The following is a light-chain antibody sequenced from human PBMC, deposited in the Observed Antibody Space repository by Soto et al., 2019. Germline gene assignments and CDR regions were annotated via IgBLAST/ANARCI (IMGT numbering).Light chain of an antibody. Sequence: DIQMTQSPSTLSASVGDRVTITCRASQSIKSWLAWYQQKPGKAPKLLIYDASSLESGVPSRFSGSGSGTDFTLTISSLQPEDFAVYYCQQDYNLPTFGQGTKVDIK. V-gene: IGKV1-5*01. CDR1: QSIKSW. CDR3: QQDYNLPT. J-gene: IGKJ1*01. CDR2: DAS.